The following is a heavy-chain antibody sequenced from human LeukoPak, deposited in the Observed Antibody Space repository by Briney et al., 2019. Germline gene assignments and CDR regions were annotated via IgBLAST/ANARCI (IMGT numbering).Heavy chain of an antibody. V-gene: IGHV1-2*02. CDR1: GYTFTGYY. J-gene: IGHJ3*02. Sequence: ASVKVSCKASGYTFTGYYMHWVRQAPGQGLEWMGWINPNSGGTNYAQKFQGRVTMTRDTSISTAYMELSRLRSDDTAVYYCAREGLYGWLVKNDAFDIWGQGTMVTVSS. D-gene: IGHD6-19*01. CDR3: AREGLYGWLVKNDAFDI. CDR2: INPNSGGT.